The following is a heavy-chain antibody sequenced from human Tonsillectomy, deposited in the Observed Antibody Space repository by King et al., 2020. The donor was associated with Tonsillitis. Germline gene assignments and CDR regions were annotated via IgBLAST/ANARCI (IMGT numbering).Heavy chain of an antibody. CDR2: IHYSGNT. Sequence: VPLQESGPGLVKPSQNLSLTCTVSGDSSSSGTYYWSWIRQHPGKGLEWLGYIHYSGNTYYSPSLKSRVVISVDRSKKQFSLNLSSVTAADTAVYFCARARTFYSNYLYFDSWGQGTLVTVSS. V-gene: IGHV4-31*03. D-gene: IGHD4-11*01. J-gene: IGHJ4*02. CDR3: ARARTFYSNYLYFDS. CDR1: GDSSSSGTYY.